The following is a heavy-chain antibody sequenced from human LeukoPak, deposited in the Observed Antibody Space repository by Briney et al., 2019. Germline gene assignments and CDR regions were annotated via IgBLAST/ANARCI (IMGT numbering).Heavy chain of an antibody. Sequence: ASVKVSCKASVYTFTSYYMHWVRQAPGQGLEWMGIINPSGGSTSYAQKFQGRVTMTRDTSTSTVYMELSSLRSEDTAVYYCARVPYYYDSSGYRAFDIWGQGTMVTVSS. CDR1: VYTFTSYY. CDR3: ARVPYYYDSSGYRAFDI. CDR2: INPSGGST. V-gene: IGHV1-46*01. D-gene: IGHD3-22*01. J-gene: IGHJ3*02.